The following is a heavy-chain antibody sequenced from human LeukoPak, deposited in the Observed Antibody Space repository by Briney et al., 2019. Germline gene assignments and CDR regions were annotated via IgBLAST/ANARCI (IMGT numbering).Heavy chain of an antibody. J-gene: IGHJ4*02. CDR2: IYYSGST. CDR1: GGSISSYY. D-gene: IGHD3-9*01. V-gene: IGHV4-59*12. Sequence: SETLSLTCTVSGGSISSYYWSWIRQPPGKGLEWIGYIYYSGSTNYNPSLKSRVTISVDTSKNQFSLKLSSVTAADTAVYYCARGGRYYDILTGYTSAYYFDYWGQGTLVTVSS. CDR3: ARGGRYYDILTGYTSAYYFDY.